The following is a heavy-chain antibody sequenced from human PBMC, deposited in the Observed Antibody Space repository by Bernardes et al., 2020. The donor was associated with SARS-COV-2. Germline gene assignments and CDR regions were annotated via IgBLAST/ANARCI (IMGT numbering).Heavy chain of an antibody. J-gene: IGHJ6*02. CDR2: INNDGSAT. CDR3: ARQRTGFAYYDYGMDV. D-gene: IGHD3-9*01. V-gene: IGHV3-11*01. Sequence: GGSLRLSCAASGFPFSAYTINWIRQAPGKGPEWLSYINNDGSATHHADSVTGRFATSRDNARNSLYLEMNSLRAEDTAVYYCARQRTGFAYYDYGMDVWGQGTTVTVSS. CDR1: GFPFSAYT.